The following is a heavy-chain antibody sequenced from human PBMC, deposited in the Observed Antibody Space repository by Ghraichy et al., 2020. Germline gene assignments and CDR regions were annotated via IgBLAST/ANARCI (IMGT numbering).Heavy chain of an antibody. D-gene: IGHD3-16*01. V-gene: IGHV3-13*01. Sequence: ESLNISCAASGFTFSTYNMHWVRQATGKGLEWVSSIGKGGETYYSGSVKGRFTISRENGKKLLYLQMNSLRAGDTAVYYCARDGGGLDVWGQGTTVIVSS. J-gene: IGHJ6*02. CDR1: GFTFSTYN. CDR2: IGKGGET. CDR3: ARDGGGLDV.